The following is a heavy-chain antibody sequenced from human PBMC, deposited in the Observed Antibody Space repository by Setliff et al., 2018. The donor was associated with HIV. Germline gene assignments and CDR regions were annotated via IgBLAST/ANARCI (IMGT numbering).Heavy chain of an antibody. CDR3: VAWVSH. V-gene: IGHV3-23*01. Sequence: GGSLRLSCAASGFSVNSSYAMSWVRQAPGKGLEWVSGISDSDGSTYYADSVKGRFTISRDNSKNTLYLQMNSLRAEDTAVYYCVAWVSHWGQGTLVTVS. CDR1: GFSVNSSYA. D-gene: IGHD7-27*01. J-gene: IGHJ4*02. CDR2: ISDSDGST.